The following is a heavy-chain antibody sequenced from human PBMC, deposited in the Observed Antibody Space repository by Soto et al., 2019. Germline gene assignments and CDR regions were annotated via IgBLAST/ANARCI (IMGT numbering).Heavy chain of an antibody. J-gene: IGHJ4*02. V-gene: IGHV1-8*02. Sequence: ASVKVSSKASGYTFISYDINWVRQATGQRLEWIRWMNPNTANTGFAKKFQGRVTMTRDIPASTAYVELSGLRSEDTAVYYCARWGQNAAAGPKFDYWGQGTLVTVSS. CDR1: GYTFISYD. D-gene: IGHD2-15*01. CDR2: MNPNTANT. CDR3: ARWGQNAAAGPKFDY.